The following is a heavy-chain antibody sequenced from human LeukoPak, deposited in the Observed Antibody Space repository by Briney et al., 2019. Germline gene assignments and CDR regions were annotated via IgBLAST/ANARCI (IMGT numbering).Heavy chain of an antibody. CDR3: ARGYSGYDPLDY. V-gene: IGHV3-48*02. D-gene: IGHD5-12*01. J-gene: IGHJ4*02. CDR1: GFTFSTYN. Sequence: GGSLRLSCAASGFTFSTYNMNWVRQAPGKGLEWVSFISSGSRIIYYADSVKGRFTVSRDNAKNSLYLQMNSLRDEDTAVYYCARGYSGYDPLDYWGQGTLVTVS. CDR2: ISSGSRII.